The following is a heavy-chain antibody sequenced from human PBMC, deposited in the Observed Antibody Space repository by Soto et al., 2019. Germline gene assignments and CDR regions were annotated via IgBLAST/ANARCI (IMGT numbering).Heavy chain of an antibody. D-gene: IGHD2-2*01. CDR3: THLGYCSSTSCFP. CDR2: IRSKANSYAT. CDR1: GFTFSGSA. Sequence: LRLSCAASGFTFSGSAMHWVRQASGKGLEWVGRIRSKANSYATAYAASVKGRFTISRDDSKNTAYLQMNSLKTEDTAVYYCTHLGYCSSTSCFPWGQGTLVTVSS. J-gene: IGHJ5*02. V-gene: IGHV3-73*01.